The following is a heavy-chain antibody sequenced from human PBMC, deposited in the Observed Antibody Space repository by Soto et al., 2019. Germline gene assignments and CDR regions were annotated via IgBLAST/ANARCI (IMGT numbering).Heavy chain of an antibody. CDR1: GASISSSSYY. V-gene: IGHV4-39*07. CDR3: ARESRSWYGSIWDY. Sequence: SETLSLTCTVSGASISSSSYYWGWIRQPPGKGLEWIGYIYLSGGTNYNPSLKSRVTISVDTSKNQFSLKLSSVTAADTAVYYCARESRSWYGSIWDYWGQGTLVTVSS. D-gene: IGHD6-13*01. J-gene: IGHJ4*02. CDR2: IYLSGGT.